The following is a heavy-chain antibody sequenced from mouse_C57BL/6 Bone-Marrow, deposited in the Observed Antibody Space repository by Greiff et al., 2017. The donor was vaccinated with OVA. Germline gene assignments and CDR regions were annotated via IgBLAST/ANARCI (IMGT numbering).Heavy chain of an antibody. CDR1: GFTFSDYY. Sequence: EVQLVESGGGLVQPGGSLKLSCAASGFTFSDYYMYWVRQTPEKRLEWVAYISNGGGSTYYPDTVKGRFTISRDNAKNTLYLQMSRLKSEDTAMYYCARHYGNHEWYFDVWGTGTTVTVSS. J-gene: IGHJ1*03. CDR3: ARHYGNHEWYFDV. V-gene: IGHV5-12*01. D-gene: IGHD2-1*01. CDR2: ISNGGGST.